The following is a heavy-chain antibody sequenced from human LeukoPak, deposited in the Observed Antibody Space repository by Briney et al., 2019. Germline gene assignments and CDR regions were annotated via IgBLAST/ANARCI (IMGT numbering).Heavy chain of an antibody. D-gene: IGHD1-26*01. CDR2: IYTSGST. CDR1: GGSIGSGSYY. J-gene: IGHJ5*02. Sequence: SETLSLTCTVSGGSIGSGSYYWSWIRQPAGKGLEWIGRIYTSGSTNYNPSLNSRVTISIDTSKNQFSLKLSSVTAADTAVYYCARDPGGSYSNWFDPWGQGTLVTVSS. V-gene: IGHV4-61*02. CDR3: ARDPGGSYSNWFDP.